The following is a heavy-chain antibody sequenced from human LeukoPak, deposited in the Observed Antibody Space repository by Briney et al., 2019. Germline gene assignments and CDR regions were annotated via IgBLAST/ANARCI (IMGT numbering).Heavy chain of an antibody. CDR1: GFTFSASA. CDR3: IRHTGDY. D-gene: IGHD4-11*01. V-gene: IGHV3-73*01. J-gene: IGHJ4*02. Sequence: GGSLKLSCAASGFTFSASAMHWVRQTSGKGLEWVGRIRGKDKNYATAYAASVTGRFTISRDDSKNTAYLQMNSLKTEDTAVYYRIRHTGDYWGQGTLVTVSS. CDR2: IRGKDKNYAT.